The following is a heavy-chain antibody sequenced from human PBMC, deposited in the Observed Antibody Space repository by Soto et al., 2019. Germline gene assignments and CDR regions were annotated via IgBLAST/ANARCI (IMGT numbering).Heavy chain of an antibody. J-gene: IGHJ5*01. D-gene: IGHD5-12*01. CDR1: SGSISSDKYY. Sequence: SQALSLTCSVSSGSISSDKYYWTWLRQSQGKGLEWIGHIYYTGTTHYNPSVTSRVIILLDKSKDQFSLTLTSVTAADTGVYYCSTVMHGYGTSWVHSWGQGILGTVSS. V-gene: IGHV4-30-4*01. CDR3: STVMHGYGTSWVHS. CDR2: IYYTGTT.